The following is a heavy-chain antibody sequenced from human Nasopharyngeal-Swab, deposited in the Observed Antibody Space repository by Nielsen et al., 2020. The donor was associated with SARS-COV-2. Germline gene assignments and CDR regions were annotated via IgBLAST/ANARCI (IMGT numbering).Heavy chain of an antibody. CDR2: ISGSGDTT. Sequence: GESLKISCEASGFDFGSHAMSWVRQAPGKGLEWVSSISGSGDTTYYADSVRGRFTISRDNSRKTLDLQMTSLRVEDTAVYYCARYCSTTSCPRGFDYWGQGTLVTVSS. V-gene: IGHV3-23*01. CDR1: GFDFGSHA. J-gene: IGHJ4*02. D-gene: IGHD2-2*01. CDR3: ARYCSTTSCPRGFDY.